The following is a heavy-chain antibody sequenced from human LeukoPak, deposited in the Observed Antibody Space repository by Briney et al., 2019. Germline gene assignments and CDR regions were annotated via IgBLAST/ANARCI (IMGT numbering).Heavy chain of an antibody. D-gene: IGHD1-14*01. J-gene: IGHJ4*02. CDR1: GFTFSDAW. V-gene: IGHV3-15*01. CDR3: TTDISAVLL. Sequence: GGSLRLSRAASGFTFSDAWMTWVRQAPGKGLEWVGRIKSKADGGTTDYAAPVKGRFTISRNDSENTLYLQMSSLKTEDTAVYYCTTDISAVLLWGQGTLVTVSS. CDR2: IKSKADGGTT.